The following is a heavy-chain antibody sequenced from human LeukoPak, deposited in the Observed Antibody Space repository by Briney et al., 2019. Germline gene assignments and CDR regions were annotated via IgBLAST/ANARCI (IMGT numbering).Heavy chain of an antibody. V-gene: IGHV4-61*05. CDR2: IYYSGST. J-gene: IGHJ4*02. Sequence: PSETLSLTCTVSGGSISSSSYYWGWIRQPPGKGLEWIGYIYYSGSTNYNPSLKSRVTISVDTSKNQFSLKLSSVTAADTAVYYCASLDSSGWYYFDYWGQGTLVTVSS. CDR3: ASLDSSGWYYFDY. CDR1: GGSISSSSYY. D-gene: IGHD6-19*01.